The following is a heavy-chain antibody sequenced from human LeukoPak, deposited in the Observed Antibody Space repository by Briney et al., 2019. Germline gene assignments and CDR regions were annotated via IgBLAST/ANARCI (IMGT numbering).Heavy chain of an antibody. J-gene: IGHJ6*02. CDR2: ILSDGNNK. CDR1: GFTFSRYG. CDR3: ARDSCSSIRCMDA. Sequence: PGTSLRLSCAASGFTFSRYGMHWVRQAPGKGRERVAVILSDGNNKEHGDSVKGRCTISRDNSKNTMYLQMNSMRAEDTAMYYCARDSCSSIRCMDAWGQGTTVTVYS. V-gene: IGHV3-33*01. D-gene: IGHD2-2*01.